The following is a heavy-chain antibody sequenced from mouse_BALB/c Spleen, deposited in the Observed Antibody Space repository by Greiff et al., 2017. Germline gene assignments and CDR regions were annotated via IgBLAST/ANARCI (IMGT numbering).Heavy chain of an antibody. CDR1: GYSITSDYA. CDR3: ARSSFAY. Sequence: EVKLLESGPGLVKPSQSLSLTCTVTGYSITSDYAWNWIRQFPGNKLEWMGYISYSGSTSYNPSLKSRISITRDTSKNQFFLQLNSVTTEDTATYYCARSSFAYWGQGTLVTVSA. V-gene: IGHV3-2*02. D-gene: IGHD1-1*01. J-gene: IGHJ3*01. CDR2: ISYSGST.